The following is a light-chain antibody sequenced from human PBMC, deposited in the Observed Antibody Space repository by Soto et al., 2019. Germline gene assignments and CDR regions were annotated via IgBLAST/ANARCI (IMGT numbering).Light chain of an antibody. CDR1: QSVSSN. J-gene: IGKJ2*01. CDR3: QQYNNWPPVT. Sequence: EIVMTQSPATLSVSPGERATLSCRASQSVSSNLAWYQQKPGQAPRLLIYGASTRATGIPARFSGSGSGTEFTLTISSLPSTDFAVYYGQQYNNWPPVTFGQGTKLEIK. V-gene: IGKV3-15*01. CDR2: GAS.